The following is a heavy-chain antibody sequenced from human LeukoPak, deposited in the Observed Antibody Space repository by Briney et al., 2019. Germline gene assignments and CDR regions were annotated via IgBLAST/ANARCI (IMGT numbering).Heavy chain of an antibody. CDR3: AWRA. CDR2: IKSKTDGGTT. V-gene: IGHV3-15*01. J-gene: IGHJ4*02. CDR1: GFTFKNAW. Sequence: GGSLRPSCAASGFTFKNAWMSWVRQAPGKGLEWVALIKSKTDGGTTDYGAPVKGRFTISRDDSKNTLYLEMNSLKTEDTAVYYCAWRAWGQGTLVTVSS. D-gene: IGHD1-26*01.